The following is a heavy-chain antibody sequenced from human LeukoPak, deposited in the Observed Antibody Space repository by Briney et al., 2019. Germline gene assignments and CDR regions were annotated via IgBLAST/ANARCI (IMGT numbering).Heavy chain of an antibody. CDR1: GFTFSSFA. D-gene: IGHD1-14*01. Sequence: GGSLRLSCAASGFTFSSFAMHWVRQAPGKGLDWVAVIYSGGSTYYADSVKGRFTISRDNSKNTLYLQMNSLRAEDTAVYYCASGLPPGIIDYWGQGTLVTVSS. V-gene: IGHV3-53*01. J-gene: IGHJ4*02. CDR2: IYSGGST. CDR3: ASGLPPGIIDY.